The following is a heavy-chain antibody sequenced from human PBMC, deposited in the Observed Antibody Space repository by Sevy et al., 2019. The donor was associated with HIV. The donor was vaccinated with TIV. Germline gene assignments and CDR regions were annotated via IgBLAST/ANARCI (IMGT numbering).Heavy chain of an antibody. CDR3: ARNSGSYHFDY. CDR1: GYTFTGYY. V-gene: IGHV1-2*02. CDR2: INPNSGGT. D-gene: IGHD1-26*01. Sequence: ASVKVSCKASGYTFTGYYIYWVRQAPGQGLEWMGWINPNSGGTNYAQKFQGRVTMTTDTSINTAYMELSRLRSDDTAVYYCARNSGSYHFDYWGQGTLVTVSS. J-gene: IGHJ4*02.